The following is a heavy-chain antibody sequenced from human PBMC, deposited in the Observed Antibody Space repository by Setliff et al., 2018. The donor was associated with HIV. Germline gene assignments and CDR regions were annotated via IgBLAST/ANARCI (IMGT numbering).Heavy chain of an antibody. CDR3: ARGSRITVVSVLIYSRFDY. CDR2: INPNGGRT. V-gene: IGHV1-46*01. CDR1: GDTFPKYY. J-gene: IGHJ4*02. Sequence: SVKVSCKAPGDTFPKYYLHWVRQAPGQGLEWMGIINPNGGRTTYAQKFQGRVTMTRATSTSTVYMELSSLTSEDAAVYFCARGSRITVVSVLIYSRFDYWGQGTLVTVSS. D-gene: IGHD3-3*01.